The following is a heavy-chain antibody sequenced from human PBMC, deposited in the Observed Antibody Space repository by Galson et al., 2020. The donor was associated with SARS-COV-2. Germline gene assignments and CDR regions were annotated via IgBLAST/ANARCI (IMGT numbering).Heavy chain of an antibody. V-gene: IGHV3-15*01. CDR1: GFTFSNAW. Sequence: GALRLSCAASGFTFSNAWMSWVRQAPGKGLEWVGRIKSKTDGGTTDYAAPVKGRFTISRDDSKNTLYLQMNSLKTEDTAVYYCTTEDSLWFGEPIGDLDYWGQGTLVTVSS. CDR3: TTEDSLWFGEPIGDLDY. CDR2: IKSKTDGGTT. J-gene: IGHJ4*02. D-gene: IGHD3-10*01.